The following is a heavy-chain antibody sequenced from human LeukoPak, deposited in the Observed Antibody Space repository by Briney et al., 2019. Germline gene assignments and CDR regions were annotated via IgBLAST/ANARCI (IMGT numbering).Heavy chain of an antibody. CDR3: ARGGTAEYYIYFAY. J-gene: IGHJ4*02. Sequence: ASVKASCKTSAYTFTAYYIHWVRQAPGQGLEWMGWINPYSGTTNYAQNFQGRVTMTRDTSISTAYMELSSLISDDTAVYFCARGGTAEYYIYFAYWGQGSLVIVSS. D-gene: IGHD2/OR15-2a*01. CDR2: INPYSGTT. CDR1: AYTFTAYY. V-gene: IGHV1-2*02.